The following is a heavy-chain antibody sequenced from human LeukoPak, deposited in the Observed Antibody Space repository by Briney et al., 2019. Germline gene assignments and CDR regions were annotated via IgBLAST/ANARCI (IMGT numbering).Heavy chain of an antibody. D-gene: IGHD3-10*01. CDR2: INPNSGGT. CDR3: ARDLFYSVSGTYYNVGRVFNY. Sequence: GASVKVSCKASGYTFTGYYMHWVRQAPGQGLEWMGWINPNSGGTNYAQKFQGRVTMTRDTSITTAYMELTSLRSEDTAVYYCARDLFYSVSGTYYNVGRVFNYWGQGTLVTVSS. V-gene: IGHV1-2*02. CDR1: GYTFTGYY. J-gene: IGHJ4*02.